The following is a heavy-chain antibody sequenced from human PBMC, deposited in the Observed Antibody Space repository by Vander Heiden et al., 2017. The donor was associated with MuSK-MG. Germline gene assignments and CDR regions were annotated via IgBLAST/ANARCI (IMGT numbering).Heavy chain of an antibody. CDR2: IYYSGST. V-gene: IGHV4-39*01. J-gene: IGHJ4*02. CDR1: GGPIRSTSYY. CDR3: ARRRLSHRSHGSGYDSDY. D-gene: IGHD5-12*01. Sequence: QLQLQESGPGLVKPSEPLSPTCTVSGGPIRSTSYYWGWIRQPPGKGLEWIGSIYYSGSTYYNPSLKSRVTISVDTSKNQFSLKLSSVTAADTAVYYCARRRLSHRSHGSGYDSDYWGQGTLVTVSS.